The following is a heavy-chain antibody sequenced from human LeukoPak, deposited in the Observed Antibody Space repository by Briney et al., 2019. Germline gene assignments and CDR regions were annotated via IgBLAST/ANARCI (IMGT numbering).Heavy chain of an antibody. D-gene: IGHD6-13*01. CDR2: IYTSGDT. Sequence: SDTLSLTCTVSSGSINNNYWSWIRQPAGKQLEWIGRIYTSGDTNYNPSLRCRVTMSVDTSKKQVSLKLTSVTAADTAVYYCARERAAAGTGYYYYYGMDVWGQGTTVTVSS. J-gene: IGHJ6*02. CDR3: ARERAAAGTGYYYYYGMDV. V-gene: IGHV4-4*07. CDR1: SGSINNNY.